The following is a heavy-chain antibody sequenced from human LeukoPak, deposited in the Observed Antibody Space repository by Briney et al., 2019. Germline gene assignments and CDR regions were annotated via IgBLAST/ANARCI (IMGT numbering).Heavy chain of an antibody. Sequence: PGGSLRLSCAASGFTFSSYGMSWVRQAPGKGLEWVSGISGSGGSTYYADSVKGRFTISRDNSKNRLYLQMNSLRAEDTAVYYCAKRPRGSYLDPFDYWGQGTLVTVSS. V-gene: IGHV3-23*01. CDR2: ISGSGGST. D-gene: IGHD2/OR15-2a*01. CDR1: GFTFSSYG. CDR3: AKRPRGSYLDPFDY. J-gene: IGHJ4*02.